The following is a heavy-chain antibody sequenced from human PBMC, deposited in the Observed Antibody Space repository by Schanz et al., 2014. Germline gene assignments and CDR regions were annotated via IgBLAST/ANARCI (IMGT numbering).Heavy chain of an antibody. Sequence: QVQLQQSGPGLVKPSQTLSLTCTVSGDSISSSGSYWTWIRQHPGKGLEWIGYIYYRGSTYYNPSLKSRVTISVDTSKNQFSLKLSSVTAADTAVYYCARGGRTTYNYYYGMDVWGQGTTVTVSS. CDR3: ARGGRTTYNYYYGMDV. CDR2: IYYRGST. D-gene: IGHD1-1*01. CDR1: GDSISSSGSY. V-gene: IGHV4-31*03. J-gene: IGHJ6*02.